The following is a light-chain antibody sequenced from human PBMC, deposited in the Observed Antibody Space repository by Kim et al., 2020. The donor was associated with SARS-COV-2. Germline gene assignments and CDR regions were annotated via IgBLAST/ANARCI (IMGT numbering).Light chain of an antibody. J-gene: IGLJ2*01. V-gene: IGLV3-1*01. CDR3: QAWDSSTWV. CDR2: QDS. Sequence: SYELTQPPSVSVSPGQTASITCSGDKLGDKYACWYQQKPGQSPVLVIYQDSRRPSGIPERFSASNSGNTATLTISGTQARDEADYYCQAWDSSTWVFGGGTKVTVL. CDR1: KLGDKY.